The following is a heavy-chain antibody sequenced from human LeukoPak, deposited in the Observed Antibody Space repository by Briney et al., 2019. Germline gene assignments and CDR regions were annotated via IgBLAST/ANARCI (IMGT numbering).Heavy chain of an antibody. Sequence: GGSLRLSCAASGFTFSSYWMSWVRQAPGKGLEWVANIKQDGNEQYYVDSVKGRFTISRDNAKNSLFLQMNSLRGEDTAVYYCTREYLTVSYFDYWGQGTLVTVSS. J-gene: IGHJ4*02. CDR2: IKQDGNEQ. CDR1: GFTFSSYW. CDR3: TREYLTVSYFDY. V-gene: IGHV3-7*05. D-gene: IGHD4-11*01.